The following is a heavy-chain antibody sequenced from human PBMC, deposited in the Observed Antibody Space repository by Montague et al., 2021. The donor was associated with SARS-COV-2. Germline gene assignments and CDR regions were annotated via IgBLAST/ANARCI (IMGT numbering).Heavy chain of an antibody. CDR1: GLTFGDYA. D-gene: IGHD6-19*01. J-gene: IGHJ4*02. Sequence: SLRLSCAASGLTFGDYAINWVRQAPGKGLEWVASISVDGTTAYYADSVLGRFAISRDNSKNTVLLQMDSLRVEDAAAYYCAKALYSGCFFLESGSDFWGQGALVPVSS. CDR3: AKALYSGCFFLESGSDF. CDR2: ISVDGTTA. V-gene: IGHV3-23*01.